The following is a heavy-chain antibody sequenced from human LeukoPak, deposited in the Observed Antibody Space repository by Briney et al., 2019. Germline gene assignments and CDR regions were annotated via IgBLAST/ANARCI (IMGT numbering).Heavy chain of an antibody. J-gene: IGHJ5*02. D-gene: IGHD3-10*01. CDR1: GGSISTYY. V-gene: IGHV4-59*01. Sequence: SETLSLTCTVSGGSISTYYWSWIRQPPGKGLEWIGYIYYSGSTNYNPSLKGRVTISVDTSKNQFSLKLSSVTAADTAVYYCARRITMVRGTNWFDPWGQGTLVTVSS. CDR3: ARRITMVRGTNWFDP. CDR2: IYYSGST.